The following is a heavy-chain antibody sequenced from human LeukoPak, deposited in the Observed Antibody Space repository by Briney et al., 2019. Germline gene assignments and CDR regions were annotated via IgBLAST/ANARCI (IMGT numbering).Heavy chain of an antibody. V-gene: IGHV3-30-3*01. CDR3: AREFPVDWWGSYYFDY. CDR1: GFTFSSYA. D-gene: IGHD3-9*01. Sequence: GGSLRLSCAASGFTFSSYAMHWVRQAPGKGLEWVAVISYDGSNKYYADSVKGRFTISRDNAKNSLYLQMNSLRAEDTAVYYCAREFPVDWWGSYYFDYWGQGTLVTVSS. CDR2: ISYDGSNK. J-gene: IGHJ4*02.